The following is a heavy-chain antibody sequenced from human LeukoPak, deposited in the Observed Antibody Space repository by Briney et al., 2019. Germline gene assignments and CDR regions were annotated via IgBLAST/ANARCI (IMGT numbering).Heavy chain of an antibody. CDR1: GFTFTSSA. J-gene: IGHJ6*02. D-gene: IGHD6-13*01. CDR3: AARGGQQLAQGRYYYGMDV. V-gene: IGHV1-58*02. Sequence: GASVKVSCKASGFTFTSSAMQWVRQARGQRLEWMGWIVVGSGNTNYAQKFQERVTITRDMSTSTAYMELSSLRSEDTAVYYCAARGGQQLAQGRYYYGMDVWGQGTTVTVSS. CDR2: IVVGSGNT.